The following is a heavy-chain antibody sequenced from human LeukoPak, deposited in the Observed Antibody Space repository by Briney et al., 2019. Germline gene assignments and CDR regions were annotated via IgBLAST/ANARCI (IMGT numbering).Heavy chain of an antibody. CDR1: GYTFTSYG. CDR2: ISAYNGNT. V-gene: IGHV1-18*01. J-gene: IGHJ6*04. CDR3: ARDLSRYCSGGSCSADV. D-gene: IGHD2-15*01. Sequence: ASVKVSCKASGYTFTSYGISWVRQAPGQGLEWMGWISAYNGNTNYAQKLQDRVTMTTDTSTSTAYMELRSLRSDDTAVYYCARDLSRYCSGGSCSADVWGKGTTVTVSS.